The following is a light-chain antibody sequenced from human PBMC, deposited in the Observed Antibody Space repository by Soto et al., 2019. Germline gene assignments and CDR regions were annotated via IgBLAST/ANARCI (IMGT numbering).Light chain of an antibody. CDR3: QQYNNWPPT. V-gene: IGKV3-15*01. CDR2: SAS. Sequence: EIVMTQSPATLSVSPGDRATLSCRASQSVDSNLAWYQQKPGQAPRLLIYSASTRATGIPARFSGSESGTEFTLTISSLQSEDFAVYYCQQYNNWPPTFGGGTKVEIK. J-gene: IGKJ4*01. CDR1: QSVDSN.